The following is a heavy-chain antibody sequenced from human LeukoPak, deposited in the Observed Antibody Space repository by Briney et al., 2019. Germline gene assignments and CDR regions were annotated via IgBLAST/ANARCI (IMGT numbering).Heavy chain of an antibody. J-gene: IGHJ5*02. CDR1: GGSISSGDYY. CDR3: ARAIQYYYGSSGSVWFDP. Sequence: PSETLSLTCTVSGGSISSGDYYWSWIRQPPGKGLEWIGYIYYSGSTYYNPSLKSRVTISVDTSKNQFSLKLSSVTAADTAVYYCARAIQYYYGSSGSVWFDPWGQGTLVTVSS. V-gene: IGHV4-30-4*01. CDR2: IYYSGST. D-gene: IGHD3-22*01.